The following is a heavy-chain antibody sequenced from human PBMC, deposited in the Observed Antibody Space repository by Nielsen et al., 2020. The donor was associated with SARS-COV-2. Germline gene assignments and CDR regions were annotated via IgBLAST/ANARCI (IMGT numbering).Heavy chain of an antibody. J-gene: IGHJ5*02. V-gene: IGHV4-59*13. CDR3: ARTFRTGTTGP. D-gene: IGHD1-7*01. Sequence: PGKGLEWIGYIYYSGSTNYNPSLKSRVTISVDTSKNQFSLKLSSVTAADTAVYYCARTFRTGTTGPWGQGTLVTVSS. CDR2: IYYSGST.